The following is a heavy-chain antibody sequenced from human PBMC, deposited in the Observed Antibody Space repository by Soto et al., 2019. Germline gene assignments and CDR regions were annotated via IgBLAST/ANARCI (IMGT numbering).Heavy chain of an antibody. CDR1: GFTFGDYA. Sequence: GGSLRLSCTASGFTFGDYAMSWVRQAPGKGLEWVGFIRSKTDGGTTDYAAPVKGRFTISRDDSKNTLYLQMNSLKTEDTAVYYCTTGDILTGYYTGGYYYYGMDVWGQGTTVTVSS. D-gene: IGHD3-9*01. V-gene: IGHV3-49*04. CDR3: TTGDILTGYYTGGYYYYGMDV. J-gene: IGHJ6*02. CDR2: IRSKTDGGTT.